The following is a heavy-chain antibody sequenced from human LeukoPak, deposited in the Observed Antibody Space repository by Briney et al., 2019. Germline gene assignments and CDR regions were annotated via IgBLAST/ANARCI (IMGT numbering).Heavy chain of an antibody. CDR2: IYHSGST. CDR1: GYSISSGYY. CDR3: ARRPLRSGSYRGVYFGWFDP. J-gene: IGHJ5*02. D-gene: IGHD3-3*01. Sequence: SETLSLTCAVSGYSISSGYYWGWIRQPPGKGLEWIGSIYHSGSTYYNPSLKSRVTISVDTSKNQFSLKLSSVTAADTAVYYCARRPLRSGSYRGVYFGWFDPWGQGTLVTVSS. V-gene: IGHV4-38-2*01.